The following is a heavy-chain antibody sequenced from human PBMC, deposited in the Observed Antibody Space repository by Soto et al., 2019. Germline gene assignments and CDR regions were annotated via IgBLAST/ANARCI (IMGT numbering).Heavy chain of an antibody. CDR2: IIPIFGTA. J-gene: IGHJ5*02. CDR3: ARSLGGGHRNWFDP. CDR1: GGTFSSYA. Sequence: SVKVSCKASGGTFSSYAISWVRQAPGQGLEWMGGIIPIFGTANYAQKFQGRVTITADKSTSTAYMELSSLRSEDTAVYYCARSLGGGHRNWFDPWGQRTLVTVSS. D-gene: IGHD3-16*01. V-gene: IGHV1-69*06.